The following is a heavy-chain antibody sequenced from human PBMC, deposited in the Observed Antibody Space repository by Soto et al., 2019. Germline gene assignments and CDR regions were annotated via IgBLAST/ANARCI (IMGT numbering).Heavy chain of an antibody. CDR2: ISYDGSNK. CDR1: GFTFSSYG. Sequence: QVQLVESGGGVVQPGRSLRLSCAASGFTFSSYGMHWVRQAPGKGLEWVAVISYDGSNKYYADSVKGRFTISRDNSKNTLYLHMNSLRAEDTAVYYCAKGGDSSSWRYYYYGMDVWGQGTTVTVSS. CDR3: AKGGDSSSWRYYYYGMDV. V-gene: IGHV3-30*18. D-gene: IGHD6-13*01. J-gene: IGHJ6*02.